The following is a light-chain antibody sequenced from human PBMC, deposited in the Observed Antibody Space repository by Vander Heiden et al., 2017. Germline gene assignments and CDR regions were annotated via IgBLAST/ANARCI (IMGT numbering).Light chain of an antibody. V-gene: IGKV3-15*01. Sequence: EIVMTQSPATLSVSPGERATLSCRASQSISNNLAWYQQKPGQAPRLLIYAASTRATGIPARFSGSGSETEFSLTISSLQSEDFAVYCCQQYNNWPITFGGGTQVE. CDR3: QQYNNWPIT. CDR1: QSISNN. CDR2: AAS. J-gene: IGKJ4*01.